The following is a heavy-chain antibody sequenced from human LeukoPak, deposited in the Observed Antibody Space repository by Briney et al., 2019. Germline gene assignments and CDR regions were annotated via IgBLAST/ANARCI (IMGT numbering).Heavy chain of an antibody. D-gene: IGHD1-1*01. CDR3: AGEGGTYYFDY. CDR2: IWYDGSNK. J-gene: IGHJ4*02. V-gene: IGHV3-33*01. CDR1: GFTFRNYG. Sequence: GGSLRLSCAASGFTFRNYGMHWVRQAPGKGLEWVAVIWYDGSNKYYADSVKGRFTISRDNSKNTLYLQMNSLRAEDTAVYYCAGEGGTYYFDYWGQGTLVTVSS.